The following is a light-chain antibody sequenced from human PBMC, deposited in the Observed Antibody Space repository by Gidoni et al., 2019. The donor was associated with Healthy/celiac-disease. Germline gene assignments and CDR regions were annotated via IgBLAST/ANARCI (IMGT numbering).Light chain of an antibody. CDR3: SSYTSSSTLE. CDR1: SSDVGGYNY. J-gene: IGLJ2*01. CDR2: EVS. V-gene: IGLV2-14*01. Sequence: QSALTQPASVSGSPGQSITISCTGTSSDVGGYNYVPWYQQPPGKAPKLMIYEVSNLPSGVSNRFSGSKSGNTASLTISGLKAEDEADYYCSSYTSSSTLEVGGGTKLTVL.